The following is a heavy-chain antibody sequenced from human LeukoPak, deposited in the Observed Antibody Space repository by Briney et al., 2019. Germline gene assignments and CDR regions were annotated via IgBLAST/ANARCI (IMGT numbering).Heavy chain of an antibody. D-gene: IGHD5-12*01. Sequence: GGSLRLSCAASGFTFSGDWMHWVRHVPGKGLVWVSRINGDGTSTSYSDSVKGRFTISRDNAKNTLYLQMNSLRAEDTAVYYCVTSRSGYYGFFDYWGKGTLVTVSS. CDR2: INGDGTST. CDR1: GFTFSGDW. CDR3: VTSRSGYYGFFDY. V-gene: IGHV3-74*01. J-gene: IGHJ4*02.